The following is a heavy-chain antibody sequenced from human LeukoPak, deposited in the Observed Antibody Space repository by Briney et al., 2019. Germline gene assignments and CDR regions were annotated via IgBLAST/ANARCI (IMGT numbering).Heavy chain of an antibody. CDR3: ARRPAGYCSTNSCHSFDY. D-gene: IGHD2-2*01. V-gene: IGHV5-51*01. CDR2: IYPGDSDT. CDR1: GYSFTSYW. J-gene: IGHJ4*02. Sequence: GESLKISCKGSGYSFTSYWIGWVRQMPGKGLEWMGIIYPGDSDTRYSPSFQGQVTISADKSISTAYLQWSSLKASDTAMYFCARRPAGYCSTNSCHSFDYWGQGTLVTVSS.